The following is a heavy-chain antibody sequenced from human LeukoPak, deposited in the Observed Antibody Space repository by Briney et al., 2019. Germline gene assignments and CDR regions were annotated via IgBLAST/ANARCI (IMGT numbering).Heavy chain of an antibody. J-gene: IGHJ3*02. CDR1: GGSISSYY. D-gene: IGHD3-22*01. Sequence: SETLSLTCTVSGGSISSYYWSWIRQPPGKGLEWIGYIYYSGSTNYNPSLKSRVTISVDTSKNQFSLKLSSVTAADTAVYYCASKTYYYDSSGQHDAFDIWGQGTMVTVSS. CDR3: ASKTYYYDSSGQHDAFDI. V-gene: IGHV4-59*12. CDR2: IYYSGST.